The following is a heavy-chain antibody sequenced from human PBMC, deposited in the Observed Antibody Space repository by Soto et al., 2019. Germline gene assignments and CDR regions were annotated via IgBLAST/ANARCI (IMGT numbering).Heavy chain of an antibody. Sequence: GASVKVSCKASGYTFTGHYMHWVRQAPEQGREWMGEISPDSGGTRYEQKFQGRVTMTRDMSIITVYMELNRLRPDDTAAYYCGRGRSGQIVVYYWGQGTPVTVSS. D-gene: IGHD2-15*01. V-gene: IGHV1-2*02. J-gene: IGHJ4*02. CDR3: GRGRSGQIVVYY. CDR2: ISPDSGGT. CDR1: GYTFTGHY.